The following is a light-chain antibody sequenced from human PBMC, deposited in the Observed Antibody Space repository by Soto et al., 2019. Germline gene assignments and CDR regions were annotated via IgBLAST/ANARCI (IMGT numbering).Light chain of an antibody. CDR3: QQYGRSLWT. CDR2: GAS. V-gene: IGKV3-20*01. Sequence: ELVLTQSPDTLSLSPGERATLSCRASQSVSSSYLAWYQQKPGQAPRLLIYGASSRATGIPDRFSGSGSGTDFTLTITRLEPEDFAVYYCQQYGRSLWTFGQGTKVDIK. J-gene: IGKJ1*01. CDR1: QSVSSSY.